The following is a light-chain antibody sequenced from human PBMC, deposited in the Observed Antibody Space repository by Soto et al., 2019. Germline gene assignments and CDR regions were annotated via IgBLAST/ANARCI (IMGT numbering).Light chain of an antibody. J-gene: IGLJ1*01. CDR3: ATWDDSLNVYV. V-gene: IGLV1-44*01. CDR2: DNN. CDR1: SSNIESSST. Sequence: QSVLTQPPSASGTPGQRVTISCSGISSNIESSSTINWHQHLPGAAPKLLIYDNNQRPSGIPDRFSGSRSGTSASLAISGLQSDDEADYYCATWDDSLNVYVFGTGTKVTVL.